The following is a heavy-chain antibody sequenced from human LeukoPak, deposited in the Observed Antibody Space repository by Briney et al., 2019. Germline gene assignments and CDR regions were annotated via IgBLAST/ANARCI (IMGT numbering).Heavy chain of an antibody. Sequence: GGSLRLSCVASGFTFSSYWMTWVRQAPGKGLEWVANIKRDGSEKYYVDSVKGRFTISRDNAENSLYLQMNSLRAEDTAVYYCTRAGLAAAGDYWGQGTLVTVSS. D-gene: IGHD6-13*01. V-gene: IGHV3-7*05. CDR1: GFTFSSYW. CDR2: IKRDGSEK. CDR3: TRAGLAAAGDY. J-gene: IGHJ4*02.